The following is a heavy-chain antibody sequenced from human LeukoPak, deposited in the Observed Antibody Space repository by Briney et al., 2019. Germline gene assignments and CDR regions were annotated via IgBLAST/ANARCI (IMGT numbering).Heavy chain of an antibody. J-gene: IGHJ4*02. Sequence: GGSLRLSCVASGFTFSSYAMSWVRQEPGKGPEWVSAISGSGDDTYYADSVKGRFTISRDNSKNTLNLQMNSLRREDTAVYYCAKAGNYDYVWGSYRYGDYWGQGTQVTVSS. CDR2: ISGSGDDT. D-gene: IGHD3-16*02. CDR1: GFTFSSYA. V-gene: IGHV3-23*01. CDR3: AKAGNYDYVWGSYRYGDY.